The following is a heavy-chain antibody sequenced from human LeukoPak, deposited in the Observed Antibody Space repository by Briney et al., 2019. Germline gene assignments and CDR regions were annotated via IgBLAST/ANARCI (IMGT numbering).Heavy chain of an antibody. CDR3: ARRVYSGWFDP. D-gene: IGHD1-26*01. V-gene: IGHV4-34*01. CDR1: GGSFSGYY. J-gene: IGHJ5*02. Sequence: PSGTLSLTCAVYGGSFSGYYWSWIRQPPGKGLEWIGEINHSGSTNYNPSLKSRVTISVDTSKNQFSLKLSSVTAADTAVYYCARRVYSGWFDPWGQGTLVTVSS. CDR2: INHSGST.